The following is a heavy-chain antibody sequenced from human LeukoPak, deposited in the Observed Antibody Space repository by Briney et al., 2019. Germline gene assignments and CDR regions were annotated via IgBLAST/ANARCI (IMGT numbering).Heavy chain of an antibody. D-gene: IGHD3-22*01. CDR1: GGSFNGYY. CDR2: INHSGST. J-gene: IGHJ4*02. Sequence: SETLSLTCAVYGGSFNGYYWTWIRQPPGKGLEWIGEINHSGSTDYNPSLKSRVTISVDTSKNQFSLKLNSVTAADTAVYYCASNSGYKVYFDYWGQGTLVTVSS. CDR3: ASNSGYKVYFDY. V-gene: IGHV4-34*01.